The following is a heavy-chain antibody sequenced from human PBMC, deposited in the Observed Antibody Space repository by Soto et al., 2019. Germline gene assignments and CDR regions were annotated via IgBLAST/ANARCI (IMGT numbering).Heavy chain of an antibody. CDR3: ASSDSSSPMVFDI. D-gene: IGHD6-6*01. CDR1: GGSISSGDYY. Sequence: ASETLSLTCTVSGGSISSGDYYWSWIRQPPGKGLEWIGYIYYSGSTYYNPSLKSRVTISVDTSKNQFSLKLSSVTAADTAVYYCASSDSSSPMVFDIWGQGTMVTVSS. V-gene: IGHV4-30-4*01. CDR2: IYYSGST. J-gene: IGHJ3*02.